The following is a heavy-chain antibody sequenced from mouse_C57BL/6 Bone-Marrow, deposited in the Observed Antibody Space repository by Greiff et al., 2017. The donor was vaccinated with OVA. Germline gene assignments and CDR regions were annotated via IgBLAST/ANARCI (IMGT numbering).Heavy chain of an antibody. CDR3: AGDLDGYFDV. CDR1: GFPITSGYY. Sequence: VHLVESGPGLVKPSQSLFLTCSITGFPITSGYYWIWIRQSPGKPLEWRGYITHSGETFSNPYLQTTLSITRETSKNQCFLLLNSVTTEDTAMYYCAGDLDGYFDVWGTGTTVTVSS. V-gene: IGHV12-3*01. CDR2: ITHSGET. J-gene: IGHJ1*03.